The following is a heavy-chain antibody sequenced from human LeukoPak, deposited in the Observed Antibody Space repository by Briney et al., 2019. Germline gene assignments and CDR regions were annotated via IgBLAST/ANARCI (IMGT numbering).Heavy chain of an antibody. D-gene: IGHD2-15*01. J-gene: IGHJ6*02. CDR2: MNPNSGNT. Sequence: ASVKVSCKASGYTFTSYDINWVRQATGQGLEWMGWMNPNSGNTGYAQKFQDRVTMTRDTSTSTVYMELSSLKSEDTAVYYCAREDVVLVDAVRYYYYGMDVWGQGTTVTVSS. CDR1: GYTFTSYD. CDR3: AREDVVLVDAVRYYYYGMDV. V-gene: IGHV1-8*01.